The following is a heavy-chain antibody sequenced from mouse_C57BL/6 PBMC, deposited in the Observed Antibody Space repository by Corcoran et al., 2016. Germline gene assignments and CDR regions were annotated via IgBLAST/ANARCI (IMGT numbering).Heavy chain of an antibody. D-gene: IGHD1-1*01. CDR2: ILPGGGST. CDR3: ARNYGSSLAWFAY. Sequence: QVQLQQSGAELMKPGASVKLSCKATGYTFTGYWIEWVKQRPGHGLDWIGEILPGGGSTNYNEKFKGKATFTADTSSNTAYMQLSSLTTEDSAIYYCARNYGSSLAWFAYWGQGTLVTVSA. J-gene: IGHJ3*01. CDR1: GYTFTGYW. V-gene: IGHV1-9*01.